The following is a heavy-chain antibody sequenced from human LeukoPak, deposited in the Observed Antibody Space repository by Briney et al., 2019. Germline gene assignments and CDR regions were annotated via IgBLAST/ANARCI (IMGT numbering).Heavy chain of an antibody. CDR3: ARSVEGYCRGGSCYYYSYYMDV. J-gene: IGHJ6*03. Sequence: SETLSLTCTVSGGSISSYYWSWIRQPPGKGLEWIGCIYYSGSTNYNPSLKSRVTISVDTSKNQFSLKLSSVTAADTAVYYCARSVEGYCRGGSCYYYSYYMDVWGKGTTVTVSS. V-gene: IGHV4-59*01. D-gene: IGHD2-15*01. CDR1: GGSISSYY. CDR2: IYYSGST.